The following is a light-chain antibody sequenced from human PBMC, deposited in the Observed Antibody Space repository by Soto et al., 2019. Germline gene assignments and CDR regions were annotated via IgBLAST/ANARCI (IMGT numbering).Light chain of an antibody. V-gene: IGKV3D-15*01. Sequence: EIVLTQSPATLSVSPGERATLSCRASQSVSRNLAWYQQKPGQAPRVLIYEASTRATGIPARFSGSGSGTEFTLTISSLQSEDSAIYYCQQYYNWPPLYTFGQGTKLELK. CDR1: QSVSRN. CDR3: QQYYNWPPLYT. J-gene: IGKJ2*01. CDR2: EAS.